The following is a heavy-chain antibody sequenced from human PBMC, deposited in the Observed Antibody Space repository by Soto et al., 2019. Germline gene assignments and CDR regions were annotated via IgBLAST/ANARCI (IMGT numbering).Heavy chain of an antibody. CDR1: GFTFSSYA. J-gene: IGHJ6*02. D-gene: IGHD6-13*01. CDR3: AKVVGSSWFEGSGMDV. Sequence: EVQLLESGGGLVQPGGSLRLSCAASGFTFSSYAMSWVRQAPGKGLEWVSAISGSGGSTYYADSVKGRFTISRDNSKNTLYLQMNSLRAEDTAVYYCAKVVGSSWFEGSGMDVWGQGTTVTVSS. CDR2: ISGSGGST. V-gene: IGHV3-23*01.